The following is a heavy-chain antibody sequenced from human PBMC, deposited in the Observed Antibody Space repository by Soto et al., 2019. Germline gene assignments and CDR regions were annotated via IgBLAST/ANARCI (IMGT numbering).Heavy chain of an antibody. Sequence: SVGGVVQPGKSLRLSCAASGFTFSTYGIHWVRQAPGKGLEWVALISYDGGSKYYGDSVKGRFIISRDNSHNTVSLQMNSLRADDTAVYFCAKEQLAMTVVVADYFDSWGQGTLVTVSS. V-gene: IGHV3-30*18. CDR1: GFTFSTYG. J-gene: IGHJ4*02. CDR2: ISYDGGSK. CDR3: AKEQLAMTVVVADYFDS. D-gene: IGHD3-22*01.